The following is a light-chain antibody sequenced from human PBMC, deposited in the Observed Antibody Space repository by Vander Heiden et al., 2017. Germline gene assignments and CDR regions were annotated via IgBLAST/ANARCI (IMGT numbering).Light chain of an antibody. CDR1: SSDVGSYNL. Sequence: QSALTQPASVSGSPGQSSTISCTGTSSDVGSYNLVSWYQQYSGKAPKLMIYEVSTRPSGVSNRFSGSKSGSTASLTISGLQAEDEADYYCCSYAGSSTLEVFGGGTKLTVL. V-gene: IGLV2-23*02. J-gene: IGLJ3*02. CDR3: CSYAGSSTLEV. CDR2: EVS.